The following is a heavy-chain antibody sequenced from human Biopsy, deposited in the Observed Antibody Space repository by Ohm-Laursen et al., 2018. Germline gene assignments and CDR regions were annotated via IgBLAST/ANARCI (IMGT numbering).Heavy chain of an antibody. CDR2: ISDRGTT. CDR1: GGSMSGDY. V-gene: IGHV4-59*01. CDR3: ARATNSTDWPYYYFYGMDV. D-gene: IGHD2/OR15-2a*01. J-gene: IGHJ6*02. Sequence: TLSLTCSVSGGSMSGDYWSWIRQSPRKGLEWIGHISDRGTTNSNPSLRGRITISVDTSKNQFSLKLNSVTAADTAVYYCARATNSTDWPYYYFYGMDVWGQGTTVTVSS.